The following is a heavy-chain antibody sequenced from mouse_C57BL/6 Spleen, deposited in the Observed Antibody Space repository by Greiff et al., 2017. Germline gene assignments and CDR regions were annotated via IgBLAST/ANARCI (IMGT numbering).Heavy chain of an antibody. D-gene: IGHD1-1*01. CDR2: ISSGSSTI. V-gene: IGHV5-17*01. CDR3: ARGGSSYPNWYFDV. CDR1: GFTFSDYG. Sequence: EVKLEESGGGLVKPGGSLKLSCAASGFTFSDYGMHWVRQAPEKGLEWVAYISSGSSTIYYADTVKGRFTISRDNAKNTLFLQMTSLRSEDTAMYYCARGGSSYPNWYFDVWGTGTTVTVSS. J-gene: IGHJ1*03.